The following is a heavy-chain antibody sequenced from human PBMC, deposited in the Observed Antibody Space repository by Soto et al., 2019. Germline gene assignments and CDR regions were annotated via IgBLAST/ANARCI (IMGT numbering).Heavy chain of an antibody. Sequence: QVQLVESGGGVVQPGTSLRLSCAASGFTFSGFAMHWIRQAPGQGLEWVAVMSSDGALVFYANSMKGRFTISRDNSKNTLYLHMDSLTSEDTAVYFCAREEYYVGGYHGLGAFDIWGRGTMVTVSS. CDR3: AREEYYVGGYHGLGAFDI. CDR1: GFTFSGFA. V-gene: IGHV3-30*04. J-gene: IGHJ3*02. CDR2: MSSDGALV. D-gene: IGHD3-10*02.